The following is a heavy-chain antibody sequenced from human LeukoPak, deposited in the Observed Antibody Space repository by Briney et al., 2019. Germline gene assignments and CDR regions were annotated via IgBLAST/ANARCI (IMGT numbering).Heavy chain of an antibody. D-gene: IGHD6-19*01. CDR2: ISSDGSNQ. Sequence: GGSLRLSCAASGFTFSSYGMHWVRQAPGKGLEWVAVISSDGSNQDYGDSVKGRLTISRDNSKNTLYLQMNSLGPDDTAVYYCASGASSGWYYFDYWGQGTLVTVSS. CDR3: ASGASSGWYYFDY. CDR1: GFTFSSYG. V-gene: IGHV3-30*03. J-gene: IGHJ4*02.